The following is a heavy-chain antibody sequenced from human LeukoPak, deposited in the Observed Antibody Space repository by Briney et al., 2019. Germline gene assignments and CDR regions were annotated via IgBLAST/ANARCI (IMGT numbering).Heavy chain of an antibody. Sequence: GASVKVSCKVSGYTLTELSMHWVRQAPGKGLEWMGGFDPEDGETIYAQKFQGRVTMTEDTSTDTAYMELSSLRSEDTAVYYCARSPLYDFWSGYSDYYGMDVWGQGTTVTVSS. CDR3: ARSPLYDFWSGYSDYYGMDV. J-gene: IGHJ6*02. CDR1: GYTLTELS. CDR2: FDPEDGET. V-gene: IGHV1-24*01. D-gene: IGHD3-3*01.